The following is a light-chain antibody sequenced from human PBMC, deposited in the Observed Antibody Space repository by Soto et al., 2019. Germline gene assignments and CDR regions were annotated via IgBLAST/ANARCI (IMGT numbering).Light chain of an antibody. CDR3: HHRSKWPYT. J-gene: IGKJ2*01. V-gene: IGKV3-11*01. CDR2: DAS. Sequence: DIVLTQSPATLSLSPGERATLSCRASQNIDNYLLWFQQKPGQPPRLLIYDASNRASGIPARFSGSGSGTNFALTISRLEADDFAVYFCHHRSKWPYTFGQGTDLEI. CDR1: QNIDNY.